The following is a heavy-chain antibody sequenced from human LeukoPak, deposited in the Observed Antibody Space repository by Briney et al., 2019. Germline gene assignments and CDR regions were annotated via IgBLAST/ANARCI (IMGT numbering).Heavy chain of an antibody. V-gene: IGHV1-18*01. CDR2: ICVYNGNT. J-gene: IGHJ5*02. CDR3: ARDYYYVSNWFDP. Sequence: GASLKVCCKPAVYTFTNYGITWVGQAPGQGLEWMGCICVYNGNTNYAQNLQGRVTLTADTGMRTAYMELRSLRPDDTAVYYCARDYYYVSNWFDPWGQGTLVTVSS. CDR1: VYTFTNYG. D-gene: IGHD3-10*02.